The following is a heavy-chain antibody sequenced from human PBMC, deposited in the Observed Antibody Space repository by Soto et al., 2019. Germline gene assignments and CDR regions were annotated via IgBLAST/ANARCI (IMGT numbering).Heavy chain of an antibody. V-gene: IGHV1-69*01. CDR1: GGTFSSYA. Sequence: QVQLVQSGAEVKKPGSSVKVSCKASGGTFSSYAISWVRQAPGQGLEWMGGFIPMFNRPHSARKFQGRVRITAEESTSTAYMDLSSLRSEDTAVYYCARGQFHHVSNYYYALDVWCQVTTVTFSS. J-gene: IGHJ6*02. CDR3: ARGQFHHVSNYYYALDV. D-gene: IGHD6-19*01. CDR2: FIPMFNRP.